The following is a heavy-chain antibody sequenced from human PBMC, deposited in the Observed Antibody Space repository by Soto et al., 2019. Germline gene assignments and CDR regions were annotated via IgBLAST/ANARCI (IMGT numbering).Heavy chain of an antibody. Sequence: SETLSLTCIVSSGSINSFYWAWMRQPAGKGLEWIGRIHSSGTTNYNPSLSSRVTMSVDPSKNQFSLRLTSVTAADTAVYYCARDRIIGTSYSDYWGHGILVTVSS. D-gene: IGHD1-7*01. V-gene: IGHV4-4*07. CDR1: SGSINSFY. CDR2: IHSSGTT. CDR3: ARDRIIGTSYSDY. J-gene: IGHJ4*01.